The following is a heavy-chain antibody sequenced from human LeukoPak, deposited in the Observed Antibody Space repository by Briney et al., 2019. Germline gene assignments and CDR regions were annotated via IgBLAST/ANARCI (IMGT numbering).Heavy chain of an antibody. CDR2: INHSGST. CDR1: GGSFSGYY. Sequence: SETLSLTCAVYGGSFSGYYWSWIRQPPGKGLEWIGEINHSGSTNYNPSLKSRVTISVDTSKNQFSLKLSSVTAADTAVYYCARGALLSSNWFDPWGQGTLVTVSS. J-gene: IGHJ5*02. D-gene: IGHD1-26*01. V-gene: IGHV4-34*01. CDR3: ARGALLSSNWFDP.